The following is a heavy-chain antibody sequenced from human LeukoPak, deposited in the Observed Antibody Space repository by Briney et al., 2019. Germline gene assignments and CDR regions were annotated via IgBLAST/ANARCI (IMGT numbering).Heavy chain of an antibody. CDR2: IIPIFGTA. V-gene: IGHV1-69*05. CDR3: ARMYYYGSGSYSNSAHFDY. Sequence: SVKVSCKASGGTFSSYAISWVRQAPGQGLEWMGGIIPIFGTANYAQKFQGRVTITTDESTSTAYMELSSLRSEGTAVYYCARMYYYGSGSYSNSAHFDYWGQGTLVTVSS. CDR1: GGTFSSYA. D-gene: IGHD3-10*01. J-gene: IGHJ4*02.